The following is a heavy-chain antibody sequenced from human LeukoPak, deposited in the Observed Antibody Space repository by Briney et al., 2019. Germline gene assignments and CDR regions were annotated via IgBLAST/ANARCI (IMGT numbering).Heavy chain of an antibody. Sequence: GASVKVSCKASGGTFSSYAISWVRQAPGQGLEWMGGIIPIFGTANYAQKFQGRVTITADESTSTAYMELSSLRSEDTAVYYCAKASIVVVITQTQIDYWGQGTLVTVSS. CDR1: GGTFSSYA. J-gene: IGHJ4*02. CDR2: IIPIFGTA. D-gene: IGHD3-22*01. CDR3: AKASIVVVITQTQIDY. V-gene: IGHV1-69*13.